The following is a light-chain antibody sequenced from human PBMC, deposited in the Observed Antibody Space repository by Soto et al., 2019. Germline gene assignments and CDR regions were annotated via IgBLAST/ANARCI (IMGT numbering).Light chain of an antibody. Sequence: QSALTQHPCASGSPGQSVTISCTGTSSDVGGYNYVSWYQQHPGKAPKLMIYEVSKRPSGVPDRFSGSKSGNTASLTVSGLQAEDEADYYCSSYAGSNNLVFGGGTQLTVL. J-gene: IGLJ2*01. CDR2: EVS. CDR3: SSYAGSNNLV. CDR1: SSDVGGYNY. V-gene: IGLV2-8*01.